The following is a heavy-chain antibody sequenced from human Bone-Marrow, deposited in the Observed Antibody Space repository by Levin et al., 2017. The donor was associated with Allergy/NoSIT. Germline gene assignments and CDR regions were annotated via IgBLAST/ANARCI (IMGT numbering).Heavy chain of an antibody. V-gene: IGHV3-11*03. D-gene: IGHD6-19*01. CDR3: ARSTGSSGWSFDY. J-gene: IGHJ4*02. Sequence: GKGREGLSYTRCSRSYTNYADSVKGRFTISRDNAKNSLYLQMNSLRAEDTAVYYCARSTGSSGWSFDYWGQGTLVTVSS. CDR2: TRCSRSYT.